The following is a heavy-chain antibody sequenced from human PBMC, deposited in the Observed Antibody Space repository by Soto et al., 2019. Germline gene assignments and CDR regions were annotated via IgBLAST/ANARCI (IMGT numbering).Heavy chain of an antibody. V-gene: IGHV1-18*01. J-gene: IGHJ5*02. CDR3: ARWILTGYYLNWFDP. CDR1: GYTFTSYG. Sequence: GASVKVSCKASGYTFTSYGISWVRQAPGQGLEWMGWISAYNGNTNYAQKLQGRVTMTTDTSTSTAYMELRSLRSDDTAVYYCARWILTGYYLNWFDPWGQGTLVTVSS. CDR2: ISAYNGNT. D-gene: IGHD3-9*01.